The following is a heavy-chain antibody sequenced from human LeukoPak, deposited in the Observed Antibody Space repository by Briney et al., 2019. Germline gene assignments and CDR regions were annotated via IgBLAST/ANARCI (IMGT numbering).Heavy chain of an antibody. CDR2: IRYDGSNK. CDR1: GFTFSSYG. J-gene: IGHJ4*02. D-gene: IGHD4-11*01. V-gene: IGHV3-30*02. CDR3: AKDRRNNYEVCDY. Sequence: GGSLRLSCAASGFTFSSYGMHWVRQAPGKGLEGVAFIRYDGSNKYYADSVKGRFTISRDNSKNTLYLQMTSLRAEDTAVYYCAKDRRNNYEVCDYWGQGTLVTVSS.